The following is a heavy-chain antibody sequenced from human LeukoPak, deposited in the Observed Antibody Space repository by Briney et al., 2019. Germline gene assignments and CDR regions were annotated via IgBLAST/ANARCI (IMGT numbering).Heavy chain of an antibody. Sequence: PSETLSLTCTVSGGSISSYYWSWIRQPPGKGLERIGLIHYSGSTNYNPSLKSRVTISVDTSKNQFSLKLSSVTAADTAVYYCARDNAYCGGDCYVIWGQGTLVTVSS. CDR3: ARDNAYCGGDCYVI. J-gene: IGHJ4*02. CDR1: GGSISSYY. CDR2: IHYSGST. D-gene: IGHD2-21*02. V-gene: IGHV4-59*01.